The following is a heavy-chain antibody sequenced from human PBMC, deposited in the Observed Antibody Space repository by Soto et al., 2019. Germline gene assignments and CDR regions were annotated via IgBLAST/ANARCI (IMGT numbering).Heavy chain of an antibody. CDR1: GGSISSYY. Sequence: NPSETLSLTCTVSGGSISSYYWSWIRQPAGKGLEWIGRIYTSGSTNYNPSLKSRVTMSVDTSKNQFSLKLSSVTAADTAVYYCAREPLGYCSGGSCYVIYYWGQGTLVT. CDR2: IYTSGST. CDR3: AREPLGYCSGGSCYVIYY. D-gene: IGHD2-15*01. J-gene: IGHJ4*02. V-gene: IGHV4-4*07.